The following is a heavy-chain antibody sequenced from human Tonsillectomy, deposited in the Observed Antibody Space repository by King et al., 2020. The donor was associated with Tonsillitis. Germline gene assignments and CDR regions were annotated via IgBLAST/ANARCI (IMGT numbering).Heavy chain of an antibody. Sequence: VQLVESGGGVVQPGRSLRLSCAASGFTFSNHGLHWVRQAPGKGLEWVAVITFDGGHKFYADSVKGRFTISRDNSKNTLYLQMNSLRAEDTAVYYCAEVAPGKDIAAPYSDYWGQGTLVIVSS. CDR1: GFTFSNHG. V-gene: IGHV3-30*18. CDR2: ITFDGGHK. CDR3: AEVAPGKDIAAPYSDY. D-gene: IGHD6-6*01. J-gene: IGHJ4*02.